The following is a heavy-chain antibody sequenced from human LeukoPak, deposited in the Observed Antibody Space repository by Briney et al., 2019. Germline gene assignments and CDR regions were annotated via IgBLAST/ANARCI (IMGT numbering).Heavy chain of an antibody. CDR3: TREGRQDYVYFDC. D-gene: IGHD4-17*01. J-gene: IGHJ4*02. CDR1: GDSIIGYY. CDR2: INYSGNT. Sequence: PSETLSLTCTVSGDSIIGYYWSWIRQPPGKGLEWMGYINYSGNTNYNPSLKSRVTISVDTSKNQFSLRLTSVTAADTAVYYCTREGRQDYVYFDCWGQGTQVTVSS. V-gene: IGHV4-59*01.